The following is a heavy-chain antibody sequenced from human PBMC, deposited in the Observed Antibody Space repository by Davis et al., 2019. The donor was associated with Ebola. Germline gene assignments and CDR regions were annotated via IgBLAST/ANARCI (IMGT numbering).Heavy chain of an antibody. Sequence: GESLKISCAASGFTFSSYSMNWVRQAPGKGLEWVSSISSSSSYINYADSVKGRFTISRDNAKNSLYLQMNSLRAEDTAVYYCAAMGGYKYGYWGQGTLVTVSS. CDR2: ISSSSSYI. V-gene: IGHV3-21*01. CDR3: AAMGGYKYGY. J-gene: IGHJ4*02. D-gene: IGHD5-24*01. CDR1: GFTFSSYS.